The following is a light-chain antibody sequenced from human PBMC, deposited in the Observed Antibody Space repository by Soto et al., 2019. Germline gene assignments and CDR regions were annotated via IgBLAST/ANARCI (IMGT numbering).Light chain of an antibody. Sequence: DIVMTQSPFSLPVIPGEPASISCWSSQGLLDSNGNNHLNWYLQKPGQSPQVLIYLGSNRASVVPGRFSGSGSCTDFTLKISRVEAEDVGCDYCMQALQTPLTFGQGTRLEIK. J-gene: IGKJ5*01. CDR1: QGLLDSNGNNH. V-gene: IGKV2-28*01. CDR3: MQALQTPLT. CDR2: LGS.